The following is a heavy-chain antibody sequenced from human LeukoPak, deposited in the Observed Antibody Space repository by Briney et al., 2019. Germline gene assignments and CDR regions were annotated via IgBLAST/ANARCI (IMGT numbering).Heavy chain of an antibody. CDR1: TPR. CDR2: IGTYGGDT. V-gene: IGHV1-18*01. CDR3: ARDLWNFYDDSGYNRDFDS. D-gene: IGHD3-22*01. Sequence: ASVKVSCKATPRISWVRQAPGQGLEWMGWIGTYGGDTYYAQKFQGRITVTTDTSTSTVYMELRNLRPDDTAVYYCARDLWNFYDDSGYNRDFDSWGQGTLVTVSS. J-gene: IGHJ5*01.